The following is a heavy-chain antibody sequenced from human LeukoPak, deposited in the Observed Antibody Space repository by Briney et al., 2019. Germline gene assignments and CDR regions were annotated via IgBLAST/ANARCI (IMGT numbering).Heavy chain of an antibody. Sequence: SETLSLTCTVYGGSFSPYYWNWIRQPPGKGLEWIGEINHRGSTTYNPSLKSRVTISLDTSKNQFSLKLSSVTAADTAVYYCARVGLDWGSIDYWGQGTLVTVSS. D-gene: IGHD3/OR15-3a*01. CDR1: GGSFSPYY. J-gene: IGHJ4*02. CDR3: ARVGLDWGSIDY. CDR2: INHRGST. V-gene: IGHV4-34*01.